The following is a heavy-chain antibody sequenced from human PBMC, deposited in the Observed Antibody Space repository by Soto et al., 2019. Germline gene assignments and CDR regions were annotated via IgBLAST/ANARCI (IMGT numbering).Heavy chain of an antibody. CDR1: GFTFDDYA. D-gene: IGHD6-13*01. Sequence: GGSLRLSCAASGFTFDDYAMHWVRQAPGKGLEWVSLISWDGGSTYYADSVKGRFTISRDNSKNSLYLQMNSLRAEDTALYYCAKDSIAAAGTIGSTVDYWGQGTLVTVSS. CDR3: AKDSIAAAGTIGSTVDY. V-gene: IGHV3-43D*04. CDR2: ISWDGGST. J-gene: IGHJ4*02.